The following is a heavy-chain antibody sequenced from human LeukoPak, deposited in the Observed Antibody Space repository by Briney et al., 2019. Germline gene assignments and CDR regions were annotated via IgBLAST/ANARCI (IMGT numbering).Heavy chain of an antibody. CDR1: GFTFSSYA. CDR3: AKDCVAVGMYCSGGSCYPGSDSYYYYGMDV. CDR2: ISGSGGST. D-gene: IGHD2-15*01. V-gene: IGHV3-23*01. J-gene: IGHJ6*02. Sequence: GGSLRLSCAASGFTFSSYAMSWVRQAPGKGLEWVSAISGSGGSTYYADSVKGRFTISRDNSKNTLYLQMNSLRAEDTAVYYCAKDCVAVGMYCSGGSCYPGSDSYYYYGMDVWGQGTTVTVSS.